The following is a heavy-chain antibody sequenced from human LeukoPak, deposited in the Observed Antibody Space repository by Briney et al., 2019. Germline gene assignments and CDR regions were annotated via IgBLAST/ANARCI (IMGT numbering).Heavy chain of an antibody. V-gene: IGHV3-48*03. J-gene: IGHJ4*02. D-gene: IGHD3-10*01. CDR1: GFTFSSYE. CDR3: ARDRGGRGMNYYFAY. Sequence: GGSLRLSCAASGFTFSSYEMNWVRQAPGKGLEWVSYISSSGSTIYYADSVKGRFTISRDNAKNSLYLQMNSLRAEDTAVYYCARDRGGRGMNYYFAYWGQGTLVTVSS. CDR2: ISSSGSTI.